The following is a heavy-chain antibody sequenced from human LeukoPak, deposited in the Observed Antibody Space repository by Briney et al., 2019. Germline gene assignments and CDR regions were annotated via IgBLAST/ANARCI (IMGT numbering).Heavy chain of an antibody. Sequence: SQTLSLTCTVSGGSISSGGYYWSWIRQPPGKGLEWIGYIYHSGSTYYNPSLKSRVTISVDRSKNQFSLKLSSVTAADTAVYYCARVRPLNWNMHAFDIWGQGTMVTVSS. CDR2: IYHSGST. V-gene: IGHV4-30-2*01. CDR1: GGSISSGGYY. CDR3: ARVRPLNWNMHAFDI. J-gene: IGHJ3*02. D-gene: IGHD1/OR15-1a*01.